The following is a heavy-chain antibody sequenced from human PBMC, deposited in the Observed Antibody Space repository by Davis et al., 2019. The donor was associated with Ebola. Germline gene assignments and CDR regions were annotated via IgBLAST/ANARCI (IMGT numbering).Heavy chain of an antibody. J-gene: IGHJ4*02. CDR2: INPSGGNT. Sequence: ASVKVSCKASGYTFTSYYMHWVRQAPGQGLEGMGIINPSGGNTNYAQKLQGRVTMTTDTSTSTAYMELRSLRSDDTAVYYCARDPVAGPFDYWGQGTLVTVSS. V-gene: IGHV1-46*01. CDR3: ARDPVAGPFDY. CDR1: GYTFTSYY. D-gene: IGHD6-19*01.